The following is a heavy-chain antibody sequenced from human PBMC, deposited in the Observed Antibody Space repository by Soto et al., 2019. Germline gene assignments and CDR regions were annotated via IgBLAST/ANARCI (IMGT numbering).Heavy chain of an antibody. CDR3: VRGYCSSTSCFDY. Sequence: PGGSLRLSCAASGFTFDDYGMSWVRQVPGKGLEWVSGVNWNGGSTGYVESVKGRFTISRDNAKNSLYLLMNSLRAEDTALYYCVRGYCSSTSCFDYWGQGTLVTVSS. CDR1: GFTFDDYG. J-gene: IGHJ4*02. CDR2: VNWNGGST. D-gene: IGHD2-2*01. V-gene: IGHV3-20*04.